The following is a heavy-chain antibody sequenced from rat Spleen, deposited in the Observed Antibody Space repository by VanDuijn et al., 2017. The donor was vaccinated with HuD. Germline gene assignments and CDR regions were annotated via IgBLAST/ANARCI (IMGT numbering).Heavy chain of an antibody. J-gene: IGHJ2*01. V-gene: IGHV6-8*01. D-gene: IGHD1-9*01. Sequence: EVQLVESGGGLVQPGKSLKLTCATSGFTFSNAWMHWVRQSPEKQLEWVAQIKAKSNNYATYYAESVKGRFTISRDDSKSSVYLQMNSLKEEDTAIYYCTWGAYYGYTSDYWGQGVMVTDSS. CDR2: IKAKSNNYAT. CDR1: GFTFSNAW. CDR3: TWGAYYGYTSDY.